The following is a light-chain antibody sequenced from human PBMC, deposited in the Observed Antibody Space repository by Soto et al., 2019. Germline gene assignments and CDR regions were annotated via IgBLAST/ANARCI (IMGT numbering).Light chain of an antibody. CDR2: EVT. J-gene: IGLJ1*01. CDR3: SSHTISSALQV. V-gene: IGLV2-14*01. Sequence: QSALTQPASVSGSPGQSITISCTGTSRDIGFFNYVSWYQQFPGNAPKLIIFEVTNRPSGVSNRFSASKSGNTASLTISGLQADDEADYYCSSHTISSALQVFGTGTKLTVL. CDR1: SRDIGFFNY.